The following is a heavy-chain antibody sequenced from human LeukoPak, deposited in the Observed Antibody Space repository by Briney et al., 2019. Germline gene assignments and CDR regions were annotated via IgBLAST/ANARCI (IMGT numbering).Heavy chain of an antibody. D-gene: IGHD3-10*01. V-gene: IGHV4-59*01. CDR3: ARERAYGSGTQGGYYGMDV. J-gene: IGHJ6*02. CDR1: GGSISSYY. CDR2: IYYSGST. Sequence: PSETLSLTCTVSGGSISSYYWSWIRQPPGKGLEWIGYIYYSGSTNYNPSLKSRVTISVDTSKNQFSLKPSSVTAADTAVYYCARERAYGSGTQGGYYGMDVWGQGTTVTVSS.